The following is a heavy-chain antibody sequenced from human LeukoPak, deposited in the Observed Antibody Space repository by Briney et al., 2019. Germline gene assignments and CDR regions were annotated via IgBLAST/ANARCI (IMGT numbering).Heavy chain of an antibody. CDR1: GGSISSYY. CDR3: ARERDLGIAAAGTYFD. J-gene: IGHJ4*02. D-gene: IGHD6-13*01. V-gene: IGHV4-59*12. CDR2: ISYSGST. Sequence: SETRSLTCTVSGGSISSYYWGWIRQPPGKGLEWIGYISYSGSTNYNPSLKSRLTISLDTSKNQFSLKLSSVTAADTAVYYCARERDLGIAAAGTYFDWGQGTLVTVSS.